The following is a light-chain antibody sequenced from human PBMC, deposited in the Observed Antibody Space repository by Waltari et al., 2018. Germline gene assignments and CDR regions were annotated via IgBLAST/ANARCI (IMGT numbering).Light chain of an antibody. V-gene: IGKV3-20*01. CDR3: QMYVRLPVT. CDR2: GAS. J-gene: IGKJ1*01. Sequence: ETVLTQSPGTLSLSPGEGATLSCRASQSVGRSLVWYQQKPGRAPRLLIDGASIRATGIPDRFTVSGSGTDFSLTISRLEPEDSAVYYCQMYVRLPVTFGQGTKVEI. CDR1: QSVGRS.